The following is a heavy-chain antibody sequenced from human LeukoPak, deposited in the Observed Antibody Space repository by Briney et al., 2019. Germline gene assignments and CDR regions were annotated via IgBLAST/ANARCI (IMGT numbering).Heavy chain of an antibody. V-gene: IGHV3-21*01. CDR3: ARDTYGDYAFDY. Sequence: XXXXXAXXXWLEWVASISSSGSYIFYADSVKGRFTISRDNAKNSLFLQMNSLRAEDTAVYYCARDTYGDYAFDYWGQGTLVTVSS. D-gene: IGHD4-17*01. J-gene: IGHJ4*02. CDR2: ISSSGSYI.